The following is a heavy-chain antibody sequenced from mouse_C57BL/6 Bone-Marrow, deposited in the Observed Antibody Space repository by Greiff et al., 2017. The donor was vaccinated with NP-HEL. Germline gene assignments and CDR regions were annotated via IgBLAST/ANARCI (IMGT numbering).Heavy chain of an antibody. J-gene: IGHJ4*01. D-gene: IGHD2-4*01. CDR1: GFTFSDYY. CDR2: INYAGSST. Sequence: EVQLVESEGGLVQPGSSMKLSCTTSGFTFSDYYMAWVRQVPEKGLDWVAYINYAGSSTYYMDSLKSRFIISRDNAKNSLYLQMSSLKSEYTATYYGAREGGLRRRTYAMDYWGQGTSVTVSS. V-gene: IGHV5-16*01. CDR3: AREGGLRRRTYAMDY.